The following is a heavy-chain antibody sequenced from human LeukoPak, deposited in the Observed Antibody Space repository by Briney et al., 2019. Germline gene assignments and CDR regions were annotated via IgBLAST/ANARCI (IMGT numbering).Heavy chain of an antibody. J-gene: IGHJ5*02. CDR2: INHSGST. D-gene: IGHD5-12*01. Sequence: PSETLSLTCAVYGGSFSGYYWSWIRQPPGKGLEWIGEINHSGSTNYNPSLKSRVTISVDTSKNQFSLKLSSVTAADTAVYYCARHPYVDIEGSWFDPWGQGTLVTVSS. V-gene: IGHV4-34*01. CDR1: GGSFSGYY. CDR3: ARHPYVDIEGSWFDP.